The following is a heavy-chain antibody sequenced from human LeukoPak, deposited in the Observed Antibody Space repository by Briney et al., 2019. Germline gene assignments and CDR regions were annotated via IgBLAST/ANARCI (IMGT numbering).Heavy chain of an antibody. CDR3: ARDRRATPMYFFDF. V-gene: IGHV3-23*01. D-gene: IGHD2-15*01. J-gene: IGHJ4*02. Sequence: GGSLRLSCAASRFSFSDYTMSWVRHLPGKGLEWVSGIRHSGVDSSYADSVKGRFTISRDNSKNMLYLQMNSLRDDDTGVYYCARDRRATPMYFFDFWGQGTPVTVSS. CDR1: RFSFSDYT. CDR2: IRHSGVDS.